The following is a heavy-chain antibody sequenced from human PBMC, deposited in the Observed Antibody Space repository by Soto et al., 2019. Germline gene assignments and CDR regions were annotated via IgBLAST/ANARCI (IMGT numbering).Heavy chain of an antibody. CDR3: ARHASRGVVVITGFDY. J-gene: IGHJ4*02. D-gene: IGHD3-22*01. V-gene: IGHV5-10-1*01. Sequence: LGESLKISCKGSGYSFTSYWISWVRQMPGKCLEWMGRIDPSDSYTNYSPSFQGHVTISADKSISTAYLQWSSLKASDTAMYYCARHASRGVVVITGFDYWGQGTLVTVSS. CDR1: GYSFTSYW. CDR2: IDPSDSYT.